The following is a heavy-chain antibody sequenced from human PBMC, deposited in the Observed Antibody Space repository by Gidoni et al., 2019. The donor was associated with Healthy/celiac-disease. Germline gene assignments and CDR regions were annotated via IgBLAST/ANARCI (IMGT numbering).Heavy chain of an antibody. J-gene: IGHJ5*02. V-gene: IGHV4-59*01. D-gene: IGHD3-3*01. CDR3: ARSKDYDFWSGYNWFDP. CDR2: IYYSGST. Sequence: QVQLQESGPGLVKPSETLSLTCTVSGGSISSYYWSWIRQPPGKGLEWIGYIYYSGSTNYNPSLKSRVTISVDTSKNQFSLKLSSVTAADTAVYYCARSKDYDFWSGYNWFDPWGQGTLVTVSS. CDR1: GGSISSYY.